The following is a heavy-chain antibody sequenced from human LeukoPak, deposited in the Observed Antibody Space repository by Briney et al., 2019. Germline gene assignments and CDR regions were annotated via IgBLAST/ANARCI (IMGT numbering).Heavy chain of an antibody. CDR2: INPYSGGT. Sequence: ASVKVSCKASGYTFTGYYMHWVRQAPGQGLEWMGWINPYSGGTNYAQKFQGRVTVTRDTSISTAYMELSRLRSDDTAVYYCARGPLTYYYGSGSYRPPPIDYWGQGTLVTVSS. D-gene: IGHD3-10*01. CDR3: ARGPLTYYYGSGSYRPPPIDY. CDR1: GYTFTGYY. V-gene: IGHV1-2*02. J-gene: IGHJ4*02.